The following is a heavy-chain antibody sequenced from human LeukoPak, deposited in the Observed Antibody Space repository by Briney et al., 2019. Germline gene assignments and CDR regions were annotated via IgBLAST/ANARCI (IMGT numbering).Heavy chain of an antibody. CDR1: GYTFTGYY. CDR2: INLNSGGT. D-gene: IGHD3-22*01. CDR3: ASGDYDSSGYPSYYYYGMDV. V-gene: IGHV1-2*02. J-gene: IGHJ6*02. Sequence: ASVKVSCKASGYTFTGYYMHWVRQAPGQGLEWMGWINLNSGGTNYAQKFQGRVTMTRDTSISTAYMELSRLRSDDTAVYYCASGDYDSSGYPSYYYYGMDVWGQGTTVTVSS.